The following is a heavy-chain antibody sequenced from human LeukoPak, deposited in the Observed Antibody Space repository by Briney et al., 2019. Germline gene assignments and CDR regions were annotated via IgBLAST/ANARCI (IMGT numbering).Heavy chain of an antibody. J-gene: IGHJ4*02. V-gene: IGHV3-15*05. D-gene: IGHD1-26*01. Sequence: GGSLRLSCAASGFTFSNAWMSWVRQAPGKGLEWVGRFRSKTDGGTIDYAAPVKGRFTISRDDSRNALYLQMNSLKTEDTAVYYCTTVIMGAPKDDYWGQGTLVTVSS. CDR2: FRSKTDGGTI. CDR1: GFTFSNAW. CDR3: TTVIMGAPKDDY.